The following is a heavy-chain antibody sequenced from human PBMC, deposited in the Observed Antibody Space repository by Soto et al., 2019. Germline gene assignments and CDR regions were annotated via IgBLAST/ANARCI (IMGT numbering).Heavy chain of an antibody. V-gene: IGHV3-74*01. CDR3: AREYICSGGSCYSGFVS. CDR2: INSDGSST. Sequence: AGSLELSCASSGLTFSSYWMHGVRQAPGKGLAWVSLINSDGSSTSYADSVKGRFTISRDNAKNTLYLQMNSLRAEDTAVYYFAREYICSGGSCYSGFVSWGQGTLVTVAS. D-gene: IGHD2-15*01. J-gene: IGHJ5*02. CDR1: GLTFSSYW.